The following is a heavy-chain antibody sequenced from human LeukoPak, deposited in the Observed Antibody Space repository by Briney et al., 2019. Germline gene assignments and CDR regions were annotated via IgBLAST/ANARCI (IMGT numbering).Heavy chain of an antibody. CDR2: IYPGDSDT. D-gene: IGHD6-13*01. J-gene: IGHJ1*01. CDR1: GYSFTSYW. Sequence: GESLKVSCKGSGYSFTSYWIGWVRQMPGKGLEWMGIIYPGDSDTRYSPSFQGQVTISANKSLTTAYLQWMNLKASDTAMYYCARGFGSTWLEYWGQGTMVTVSS. V-gene: IGHV5-51*01. CDR3: ARGFGSTWLEY.